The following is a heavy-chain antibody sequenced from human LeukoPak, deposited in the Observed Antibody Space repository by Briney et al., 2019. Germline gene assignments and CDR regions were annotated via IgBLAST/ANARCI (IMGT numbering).Heavy chain of an antibody. CDR1: GGSISSYY. CDR3: TRGRFQLWPHYYFDY. D-gene: IGHD5-18*01. J-gene: IGHJ4*02. V-gene: IGHV4-59*01. Sequence: SETLSLTCPVSGGSISSYYWSWIRQPPGKGLAGIGYIYYSGSTNYNPSLESRVTISVGTSKNQFSLKLSSVTAADTAVYYCTRGRFQLWPHYYFDYWGQGTLVTVSS. CDR2: IYYSGST.